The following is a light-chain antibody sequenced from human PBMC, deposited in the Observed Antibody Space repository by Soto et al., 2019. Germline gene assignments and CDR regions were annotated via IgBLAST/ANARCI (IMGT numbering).Light chain of an antibody. CDR3: SSSKTTSTSYV. CDR1: SVNVGGYNY. J-gene: IGLJ1*01. V-gene: IGLV2-14*01. Sequence: PPLASWFGPPDRRSTISSPETSVNVGGYNYVSWYQQHPGKAPKLMIYEVSNRPSGVSNRFSGSKSGNTASLTISGLQAEDEADYYCSSSKTTSTSYVFGTGTKVTVL. CDR2: EVS.